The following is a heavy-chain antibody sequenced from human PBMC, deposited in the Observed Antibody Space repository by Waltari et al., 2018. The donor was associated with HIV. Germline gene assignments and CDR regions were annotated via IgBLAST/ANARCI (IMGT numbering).Heavy chain of an antibody. V-gene: IGHV1-24*01. D-gene: IGHD3-22*01. CDR3: ATGVVITPTYYYGMDV. J-gene: IGHJ6*02. CDR2: FDPEDGET. Sequence: QVQLVQAGAAEKKHRASVQVACKVFGYPLPEFSMHCMRQPPGKGLEWMVGFDPEDGETIYAQKFQGRVTMTEDTSTDTAYMGLSSLRSEDTAVYYWATGVVITPTYYYGMDVWGQGTTVTVSS. CDR1: GYPLPEFS.